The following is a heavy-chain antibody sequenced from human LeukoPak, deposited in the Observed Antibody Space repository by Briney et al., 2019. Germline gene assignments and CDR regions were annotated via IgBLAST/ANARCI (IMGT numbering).Heavy chain of an antibody. V-gene: IGHV3-9*01. CDR1: GFTFHDHA. CDR3: TKGKWATDYYYMDV. CDR2: ISWNSGST. J-gene: IGHJ6*03. Sequence: PGGSLRLSCAASGFTFHDHAMHWVRRAPGKGLEWVAGISWNSGSTGYADSVKGRFTISRDNAKNSLFLQMNSLRAEDTAFYYCTKGKWATDYYYMDVWGKGTTVTVSS. D-gene: IGHD1-26*01.